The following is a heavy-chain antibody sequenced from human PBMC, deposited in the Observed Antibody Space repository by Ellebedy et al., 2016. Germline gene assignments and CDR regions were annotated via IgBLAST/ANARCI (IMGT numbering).Heavy chain of an antibody. Sequence: SETLSLXXTVSGGSISSGSYYWSWIRQPAGKGLEWIGRIYTSGSTNYNPSLKSRVTMSVDTSKNQFSLKLSSVTAADTAVYYCARASGYSYGYYFDYWGQGTLVTVSS. CDR3: ARASGYSYGYYFDY. J-gene: IGHJ4*02. CDR1: GGSISSGSYY. CDR2: IYTSGST. D-gene: IGHD5-18*01. V-gene: IGHV4-61*02.